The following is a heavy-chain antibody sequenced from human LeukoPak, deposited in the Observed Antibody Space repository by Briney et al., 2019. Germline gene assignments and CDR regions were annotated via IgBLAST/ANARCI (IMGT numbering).Heavy chain of an antibody. J-gene: IGHJ3*02. CDR1: GGSISSYY. CDR3: ARDLWGYSSPEDAFDI. Sequence: LETLSLTCTVSGGSISSYYWSWIRQPPGKGLEWIGYIYYSGSTNCNPSLKSRVTISVDTSKNQFSLKLSSVTAADTAVYYCARDLWGYSSPEDAFDIWGQGTMVTVSS. V-gene: IGHV4-59*01. CDR2: IYYSGST. D-gene: IGHD6-13*01.